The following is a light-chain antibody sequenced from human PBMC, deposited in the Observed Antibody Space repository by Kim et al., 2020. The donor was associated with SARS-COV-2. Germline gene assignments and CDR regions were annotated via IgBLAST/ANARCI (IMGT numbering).Light chain of an antibody. V-gene: IGLV1-40*01. CDR2: SNI. CDR3: QSYDTSLSGVI. J-gene: IGLJ2*01. Sequence: QRVTISCTGSSSNLGADYDVHWYQHVPGTAPKLLIYSNINRPSGVPDRFSGSKSATSASLAITGLQAKDEADYYCQSYDTSLSGVIFGGGTQLTVL. CDR1: SSNLGADYD.